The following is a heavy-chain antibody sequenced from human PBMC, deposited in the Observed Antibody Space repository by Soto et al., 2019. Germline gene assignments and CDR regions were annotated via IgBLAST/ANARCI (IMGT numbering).Heavy chain of an antibody. CDR2: LYWDDDK. D-gene: IGHD2-21*02. V-gene: IGHV2-5*02. CDR1: GFSLNTRGVG. J-gene: IGHJ4*02. Sequence: QITLKESGPALVKPTQTLTLTCTFSGFSLNTRGVGVGWIRQPPGKALEWLAVLYWDDDKWYSPSLKSRLTITKETSKNQVGLTMTNMNPVDTATYYCAHRTAWHYFDDWGQGTLVTVSS. CDR3: AHRTAWHYFDD.